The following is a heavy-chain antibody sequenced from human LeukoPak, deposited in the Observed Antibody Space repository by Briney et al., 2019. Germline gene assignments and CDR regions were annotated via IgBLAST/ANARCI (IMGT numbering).Heavy chain of an antibody. D-gene: IGHD6-13*01. CDR2: ISTISNYI. V-gene: IGHV3-21*01. CDR1: GFKFRSYS. Sequence: GGSLRLSCAASGFKFRSYSMNWVRQAPGKGLEWVSSISTISNYIYYGDSLKGRFTISRDNAKNLLYLQVNSLRAEDTAVYYCARDWYGNAFDIWGQGTMVTVSS. CDR3: ARDWYGNAFDI. J-gene: IGHJ3*02.